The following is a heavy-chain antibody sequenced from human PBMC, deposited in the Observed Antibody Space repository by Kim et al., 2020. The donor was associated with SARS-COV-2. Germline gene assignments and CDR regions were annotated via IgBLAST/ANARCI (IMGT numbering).Heavy chain of an antibody. Sequence: SETLSLTCSVSGDSIASGGYYWTWVRQHPGKGLEWIGYIYNSGSTYSNPSLKSRVIMSIDTSKNHFSLKMNSVTAADMAVYYCARAIYFGSGNRIDPWG. CDR1: GDSIASGGYY. J-gene: IGHJ5*02. V-gene: IGHV4-31*03. D-gene: IGHD3-10*01. CDR3: ARAIYFGSGNRIDP. CDR2: IYNSGST.